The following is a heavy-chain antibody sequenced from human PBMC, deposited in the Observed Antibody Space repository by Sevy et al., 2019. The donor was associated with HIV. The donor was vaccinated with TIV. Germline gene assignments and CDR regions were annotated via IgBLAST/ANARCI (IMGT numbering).Heavy chain of an antibody. V-gene: IGHV4-34*01. CDR3: ARSPPVVVVPGAPSWFDP. Sequence: SQTLSLTCAVHDGSFSGYYWNWIRQLPGKGLEWIGEINETGITYYNPSLKSRVTISVDTSKKQFSLKLNSVTAVDSAVYFCARSPPVVVVPGAPSWFDPWGQGTLVTVSS. CDR2: INETGIT. J-gene: IGHJ5*02. D-gene: IGHD2-2*01. CDR1: DGSFSGYY.